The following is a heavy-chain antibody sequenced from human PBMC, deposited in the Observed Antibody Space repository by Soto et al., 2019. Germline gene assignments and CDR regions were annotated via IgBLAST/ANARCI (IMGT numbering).Heavy chain of an antibody. J-gene: IGHJ6*02. CDR1: GGSISSGDYY. V-gene: IGHV4-30-4*01. CDR2: IYYSGST. D-gene: IGHD3-10*01. Sequence: SETLSLTCTVSGGSISSGDYYWSWIRQPPGKGLEWIGYIYYSGSTYYNPSLEGRVTISLDTSKNQFSLKLSSVTAADTAVYYCAREVRGVTDYFYYGMDVWGQGTTVTVSS. CDR3: AREVRGVTDYFYYGMDV.